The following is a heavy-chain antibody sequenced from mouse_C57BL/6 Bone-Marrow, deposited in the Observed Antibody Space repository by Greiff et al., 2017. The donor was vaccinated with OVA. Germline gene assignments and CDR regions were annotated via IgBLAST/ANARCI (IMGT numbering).Heavy chain of an antibody. D-gene: IGHD2-3*01. CDR1: GYTFTSYT. CDR2: INPSSGYT. CDR3: ASPSYDGFNWYFDV. Sequence: VQLQQSGAELARPGASVKMSCKASGYTFTSYTMHWVKQRPGQGLEWIGYINPSSGYTKYNHKFKDKATLTADKSSSTAYMQLSSLTTEDSAVYYCASPSYDGFNWYFDVWGTGTTVTVSS. J-gene: IGHJ1*03. V-gene: IGHV1-4*01.